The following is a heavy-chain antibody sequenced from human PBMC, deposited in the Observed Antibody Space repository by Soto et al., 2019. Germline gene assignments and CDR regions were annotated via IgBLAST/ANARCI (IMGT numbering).Heavy chain of an antibody. CDR2: INHSGTT. CDR3: ARGITFGVVIFDA. Sequence: VQLQESGPGLVKPSGTLSLTCAVSNGSISNNDWWSWVRQPPGKGLEWIGEINHSGTTNYNPSLKRRVTILVYKSKNHFYLKLTSVTAADTAVYYCARGITFGVVIFDAWGQGTLVTVSS. D-gene: IGHD3-16*01. J-gene: IGHJ4*02. CDR1: NGSISNNDW. V-gene: IGHV4-4*02.